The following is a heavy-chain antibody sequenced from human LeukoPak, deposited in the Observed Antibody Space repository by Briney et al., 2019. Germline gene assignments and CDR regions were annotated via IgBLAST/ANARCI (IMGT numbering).Heavy chain of an antibody. CDR1: GFTFSSYA. J-gene: IGHJ4*02. D-gene: IGHD4-17*01. CDR2: ISYDGSNK. CDR3: ARGPSGDLLDY. V-gene: IGHV3-30-3*01. Sequence: GRSLRLSCAASGFTFSSYAMHWVRQAPGKGLEWVAVISYDGSNKYYADSVKGRFTISRDNSKNTLYLQMNSLRAEDTAVYYCARGPSGDLLDYWGQGTLVTVSS.